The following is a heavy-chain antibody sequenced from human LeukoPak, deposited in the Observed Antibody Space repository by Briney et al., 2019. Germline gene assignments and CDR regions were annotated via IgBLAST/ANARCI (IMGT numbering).Heavy chain of an antibody. Sequence: ASVNVSCKASGYTFTSYYMHWVRQAPGQGLEWMGIINPSGGSTSYAQKFQGRVTMTRDTSTSTVYMELSSLRSEDTAVYYCARDPPSCSGGSCYSSDAFDIWGQGTMVTVSS. V-gene: IGHV1-46*01. D-gene: IGHD2-15*01. CDR2: INPSGGST. J-gene: IGHJ3*02. CDR1: GYTFTSYY. CDR3: ARDPPSCSGGSCYSSDAFDI.